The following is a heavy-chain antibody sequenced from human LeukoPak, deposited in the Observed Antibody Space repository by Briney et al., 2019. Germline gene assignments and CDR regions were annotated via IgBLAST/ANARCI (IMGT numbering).Heavy chain of an antibody. CDR3: TTGDDYIWGSYPDY. D-gene: IGHD3-16*02. J-gene: IGHJ4*02. CDR2: IKSKTDGGTT. Sequence: GGSLRLSCAASGFTFSNAWMSWVRQAPGKGLEWVGRIKSKTDGGTTDYAAPVKGRLTISRDDSKNTLYLQMNGLKTEDTAVYYCTTGDDYIWGSYPDYWGQGTLVTVSS. V-gene: IGHV3-15*01. CDR1: GFTFSNAW.